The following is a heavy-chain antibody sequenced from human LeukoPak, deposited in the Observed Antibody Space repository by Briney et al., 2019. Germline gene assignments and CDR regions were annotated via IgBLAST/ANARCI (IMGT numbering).Heavy chain of an antibody. CDR3: ARLSVIPPNDAFDL. CDR1: GGSISSSSYY. CDR2: IFYSGNT. D-gene: IGHD2-2*01. J-gene: IGHJ3*01. V-gene: IGHV4-39*07. Sequence: SETLSLTCTVSGGSISSSSYYWGWIRQPPGKGLEWIGSIFYSGNTHYSPSLKSRVTISLDTSKTQFSLRLSSVTAADTAVYYCARLSVIPPNDAFDLWAKGQWSPSLQ.